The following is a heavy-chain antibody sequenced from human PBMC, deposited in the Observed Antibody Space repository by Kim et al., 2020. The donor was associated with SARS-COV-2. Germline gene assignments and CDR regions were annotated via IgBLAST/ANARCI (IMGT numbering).Heavy chain of an antibody. CDR3: ARVVRSGSLDY. V-gene: IGHV3-21*01. Sequence: GGSLRLSCAASGFTFSSYSMNWVRQAPGKGLEWVSSINSSSSYIYYADSVKGRFTISRDNAKNSLYLQMNSLRAEDTAVYYCARVVRSGSLDYWGQGTLVTVSS. J-gene: IGHJ4*02. CDR2: INSSSSYI. D-gene: IGHD1-26*01. CDR1: GFTFSSYS.